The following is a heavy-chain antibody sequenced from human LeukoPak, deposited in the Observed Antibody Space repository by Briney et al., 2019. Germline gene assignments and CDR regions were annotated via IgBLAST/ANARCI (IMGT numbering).Heavy chain of an antibody. V-gene: IGHV4-59*12. Sequence: PSETLSLTCTVSGGSISSYYWSWIRQPPGKGLEWIGYIYYSGSTNYNPSLKSRVTISLDRSKNQFSLKLTSVTAADTAVYYCARDVGASLPGYWGQGTLVTVSS. CDR3: ARDVGASLPGY. CDR2: IYYSGST. CDR1: GGSISSYY. J-gene: IGHJ4*02. D-gene: IGHD1-26*01.